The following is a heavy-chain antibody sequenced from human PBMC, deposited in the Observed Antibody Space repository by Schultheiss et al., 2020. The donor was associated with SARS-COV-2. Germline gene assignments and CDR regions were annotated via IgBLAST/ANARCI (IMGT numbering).Heavy chain of an antibody. CDR3: ARIVVVIANRYGMDV. V-gene: IGHV2-70*18. J-gene: IGHJ6*02. D-gene: IGHD2-21*01. CDR2: IYWDDDK. Sequence: TLSLTCAVSGGSISSSIWWSWVRQPPGKALEWLALIYWDDDKRYSTSLKSRLTISKDTSKSQVVLTMTNMDPVDTATYYCARIVVVIANRYGMDVWGQGTTVTVSS. CDR1: GGSISSSIW.